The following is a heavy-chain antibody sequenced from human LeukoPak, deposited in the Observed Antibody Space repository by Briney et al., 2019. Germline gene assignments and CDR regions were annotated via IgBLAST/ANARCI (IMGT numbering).Heavy chain of an antibody. V-gene: IGHV3-7*01. CDR2: IKQDGSEK. CDR3: ARDPGD. Sequence: GGSLRLSCVASGFTFSSYAMHWVRQTPGKGLEWVANIKQDGSEKYYVDSVKGRFTISRDNAKNSLYLQMNSLRAEDTAVYYCARDPGDWGQGTLVTVSS. D-gene: IGHD1-26*01. CDR1: GFTFSSYA. J-gene: IGHJ4*02.